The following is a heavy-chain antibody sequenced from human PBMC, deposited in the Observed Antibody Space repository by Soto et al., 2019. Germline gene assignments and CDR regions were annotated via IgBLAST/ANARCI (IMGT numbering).Heavy chain of an antibody. CDR2: INPNSGGT. Sequence: ASVKVSCKASGYTFTGYYMHWVRQAPGQGLEWMGWINPNSGGTNYAQKFQGRVTMTRDTSISTAYMELSRLRSDDTAVYYCARDSRGYNALDAFDIWGQGTMVTVSS. CDR3: ARDSRGYNALDAFDI. V-gene: IGHV1-2*02. J-gene: IGHJ3*02. CDR1: GYTFTGYY. D-gene: IGHD3-22*01.